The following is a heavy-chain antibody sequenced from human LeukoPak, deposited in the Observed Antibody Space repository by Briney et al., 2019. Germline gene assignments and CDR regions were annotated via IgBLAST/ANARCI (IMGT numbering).Heavy chain of an antibody. Sequence: GESLKISCKGSGYSFTSYWIGWVRQMPGKGLEWMGIIYPGDSDTRYSTSFQGQVTISADRSISTAYLQWSSLKDSDTAMYYCVRGRGSCSSTTCYIFDYWGQGTLVTVSS. D-gene: IGHD2-2*02. CDR2: IYPGDSDT. V-gene: IGHV5-51*01. CDR3: VRGRGSCSSTTCYIFDY. CDR1: GYSFTSYW. J-gene: IGHJ4*02.